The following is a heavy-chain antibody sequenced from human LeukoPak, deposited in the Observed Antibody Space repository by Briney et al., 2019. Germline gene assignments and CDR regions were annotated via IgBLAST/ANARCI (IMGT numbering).Heavy chain of an antibody. CDR2: IYYSGST. Sequence: RASQTLSLTCTVSGGSISSGGYYWSWIRQHPGKGLEWIGYIYYSGSTYYNPSLKSRVTISVDTSKNQFSLKLSSVTAADTAVYYCAKVEAPYFFDYWGQGTLVTVSS. CDR3: AKVEAPYFFDY. J-gene: IGHJ4*02. CDR1: GGSISSGGYY. V-gene: IGHV4-31*03.